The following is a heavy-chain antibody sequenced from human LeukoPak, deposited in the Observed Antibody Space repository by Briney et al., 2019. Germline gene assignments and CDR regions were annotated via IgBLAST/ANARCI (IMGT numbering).Heavy chain of an antibody. CDR2: ISYDGSDK. CDR3: ARVWAEGYYDSSGYYYEDY. Sequence: GRSLRLSCAASGFTFSSYAMHWVRQAPGKGLEWVAVISYDGSDKYYADSVKGRFTISRDNSKNTLFLQMNSLRAEDTAVYYCARVWAEGYYDSSGYYYEDYWGQGTLVTVSS. V-gene: IGHV3-30-3*01. J-gene: IGHJ4*02. D-gene: IGHD3-22*01. CDR1: GFTFSSYA.